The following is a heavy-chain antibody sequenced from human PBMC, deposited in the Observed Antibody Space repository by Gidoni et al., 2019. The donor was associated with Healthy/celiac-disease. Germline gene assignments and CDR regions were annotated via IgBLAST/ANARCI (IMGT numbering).Heavy chain of an antibody. CDR1: GGTFSSYA. D-gene: IGHD4-17*01. V-gene: IGHV1-69*01. CDR2: IIPIFGTA. CDR3: AGYGGKGSPQDY. J-gene: IGHJ4*02. Sequence: QVQLVQSGAEVKKPGSSLKVSCKASGGTFSSYAISWLRRAPGQGLEWMGGIIPIFGTANYAQKFQGRVTITADESTSTAYMELSSLRSEDTAVYYCAGYGGKGSPQDYWGQGTLVTVSS.